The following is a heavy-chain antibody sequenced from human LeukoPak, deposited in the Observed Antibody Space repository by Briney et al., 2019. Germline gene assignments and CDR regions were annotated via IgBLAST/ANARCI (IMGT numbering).Heavy chain of an antibody. V-gene: IGHV4-39*02. CDR3: ARDGPWKSDC. Sequence: PSETLSLTCTVSGGSISTSYYWGWIRQPPGKGLEWIGSICSGGNTCYNPSLGSRVTIFADSSKNQSSLKLTSVTAADTAVYYCARDGPWKSDCWGQGTLVTVSS. CDR1: GGSISTSYY. CDR2: ICSGGNT. J-gene: IGHJ4*02. D-gene: IGHD1-1*01.